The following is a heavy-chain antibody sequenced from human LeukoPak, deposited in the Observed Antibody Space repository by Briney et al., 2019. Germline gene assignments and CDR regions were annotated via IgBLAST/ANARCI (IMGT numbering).Heavy chain of an antibody. D-gene: IGHD3-10*01. CDR3: ARVGGSGSSLYYFGC. J-gene: IGHJ4*02. CDR2: MSYDGSLK. CDR1: GFTFSTYA. V-gene: IGHV3-30-3*01. Sequence: PGRSLRLSCAASGFTFSTYAMHWVRQAPGKGLEWVGIMSYDGSLKYYADSVKGRFTISRDNSKNTLYLQMNSLRAEDTAVYYCARVGGSGSSLYYFGCWGQGTLVTVSS.